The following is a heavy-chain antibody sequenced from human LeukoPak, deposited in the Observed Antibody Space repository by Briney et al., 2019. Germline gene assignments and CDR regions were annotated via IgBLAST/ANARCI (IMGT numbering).Heavy chain of an antibody. D-gene: IGHD3-10*01. CDR3: ARDQDGSGSYYNWFDP. CDR2: ISSSSSTI. CDR1: GFTFSSYS. Sequence: GGSLRLSCAASGFTFSSYSMNWVRQAPGKGLEWVSYISSSSSTIYYADSVKGRFTISRDNAKNSLYLQMNSLRDGDTAVYYCARDQDGSGSYYNWFDPWGQGTLVTVSS. V-gene: IGHV3-48*02. J-gene: IGHJ5*02.